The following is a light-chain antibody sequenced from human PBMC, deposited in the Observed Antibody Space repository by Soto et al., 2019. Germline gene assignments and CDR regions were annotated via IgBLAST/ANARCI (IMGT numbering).Light chain of an antibody. V-gene: IGKV3-15*01. CDR2: GAS. Sequence: EIVMTQSPATVSVSPGGRATLSCSATQIVTTNLAWYQQKPGQAPRLLIYGASTRATDIPARFSGSGSGTEFTLTISSLQSEDFAVYYCQQYNNWPRTFGQGTKVDIK. CDR1: QIVTTN. CDR3: QQYNNWPRT. J-gene: IGKJ1*01.